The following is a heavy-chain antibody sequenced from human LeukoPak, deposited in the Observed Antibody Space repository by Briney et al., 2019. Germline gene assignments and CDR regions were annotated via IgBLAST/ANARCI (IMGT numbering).Heavy chain of an antibody. Sequence: PSETLSLTCTVSGGSVSSSSYYWDWVRQPPGKGLEWIGAIHYNGRTFYNPSLRSRVTISVDTSKNQFSLKLSYVTTADTAVYYCARDDNGDINWFDPWGQGTLVTVSS. CDR1: GGSVSSSSYY. D-gene: IGHD4/OR15-4a*01. CDR2: IHYNGRT. CDR3: ARDDNGDINWFDP. J-gene: IGHJ5*02. V-gene: IGHV4-39*01.